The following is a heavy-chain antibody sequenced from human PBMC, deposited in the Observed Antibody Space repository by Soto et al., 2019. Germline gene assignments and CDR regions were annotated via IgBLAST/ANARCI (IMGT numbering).Heavy chain of an antibody. CDR2: FDPEDGET. D-gene: IGHD1-1*01. CDR1: GYTLTELS. CDR3: ATTQYNWNDRNYYYGMDV. J-gene: IGHJ6*02. Sequence: ASVKVSCKVSGYTLTELSMHWVRQPPGKGLEWMGGFDPEDGETIYAQKFQGRVTMTEDTSTDTAYMELSSLRSEDTAVYYCATTQYNWNDRNYYYGMDVWGQGTTVTVSS. V-gene: IGHV1-24*01.